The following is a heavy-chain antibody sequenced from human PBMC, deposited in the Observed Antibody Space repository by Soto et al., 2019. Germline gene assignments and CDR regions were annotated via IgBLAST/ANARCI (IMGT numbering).Heavy chain of an antibody. D-gene: IGHD6-19*01. CDR2: ISRSGGST. CDR1: GFTFSSYA. CDR3: AKEGSGGPVHIYYYYGMDV. Sequence: GGSLRLSCAASGFTFSSYAMSWVRQAPGKGLEWVSAISRSGGSTYYADSVKGRFTISRDNSKNTLYLQMNSLRAEDTAVYYCAKEGSGGPVHIYYYYGMDVWGQGTTVTVSS. V-gene: IGHV3-23*01. J-gene: IGHJ6*02.